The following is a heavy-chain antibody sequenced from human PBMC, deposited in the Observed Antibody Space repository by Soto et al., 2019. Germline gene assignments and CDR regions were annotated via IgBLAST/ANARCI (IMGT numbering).Heavy chain of an antibody. CDR1: GGSITTYY. D-gene: IGHD3-10*01. Sequence: SETLSLACTVSGGSITTYYWSWIRQPPGKGLEWIGYIYDSGSTKYNPSLKSRVTMSVDTSKNQFSLNLSSVTAADTAAYYCARDRNYGGADYWGQGTLVTVSS. CDR2: IYDSGST. CDR3: ARDRNYGGADY. J-gene: IGHJ4*02. V-gene: IGHV4-59*01.